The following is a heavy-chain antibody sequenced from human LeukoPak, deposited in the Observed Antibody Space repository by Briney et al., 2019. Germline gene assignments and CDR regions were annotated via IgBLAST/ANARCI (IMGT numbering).Heavy chain of an antibody. Sequence: SETLSLTCTVSGGSISSSSYYWGWIRQPPGKGLEGIGSIYYSGSTYYNPSLKSRVTISVDTSKTQFSLKLSSVTDADTAVYYCARQILWFGNYAYWGQGTLVAVSS. CDR3: ARQILWFGNYAY. V-gene: IGHV4-39*01. CDR2: IYYSGST. J-gene: IGHJ4*02. CDR1: GGSISSSSYY. D-gene: IGHD3-10*01.